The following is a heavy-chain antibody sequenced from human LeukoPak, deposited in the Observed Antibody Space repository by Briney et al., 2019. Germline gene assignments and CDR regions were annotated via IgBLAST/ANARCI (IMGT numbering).Heavy chain of an antibody. J-gene: IGHJ5*02. CDR1: GYTFTGYY. Sequence: ASVKVSCKASGYTFTGYYMHWVRQAPGQGLEWMGWINPNSGGTNYAQKFQGRVTMTRDTSISTAYMDLSRLRSDDTAVYYCARDKAVMPGLFNYFDPWGQGTLVTVSS. V-gene: IGHV1-2*02. D-gene: IGHD2-2*01. CDR3: ARDKAVMPGLFNYFDP. CDR2: INPNSGGT.